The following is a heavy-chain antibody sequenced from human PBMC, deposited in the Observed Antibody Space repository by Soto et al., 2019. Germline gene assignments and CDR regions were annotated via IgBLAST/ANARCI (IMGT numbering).Heavy chain of an antibody. Sequence: QVQLVQSGAELKKPGASVNISCQASGFTFSDTLINWVRQGPGQRLEWMGWINPANGNTRYSEPFQGRVTISSLSSASTAYVALSDLTSEHTAVYYCARDIVSVGPRANEAFDVWGQGTMITVSS. V-gene: IGHV1-3*01. CDR1: GFTFSDTL. CDR2: INPANGNT. CDR3: ARDIVSVGPRANEAFDV. J-gene: IGHJ3*01. D-gene: IGHD1-26*01.